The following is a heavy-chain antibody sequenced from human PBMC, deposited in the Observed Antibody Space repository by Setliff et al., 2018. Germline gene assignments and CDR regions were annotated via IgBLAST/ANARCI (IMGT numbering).Heavy chain of an antibody. CDR2: MNPNSGNT. CDR3: ARQRRNTMIVVGGLTDV. D-gene: IGHD3-22*01. Sequence: ASVKVSCKASGYTFTSYDINWVRQATGQGLEWMGWMNPNSGNTGYAQKFQGRVTMTRNTSISTAYMDLSSLRFEDTAVYYCARQRRNTMIVVGGLTDVWGQGTTVTVSS. V-gene: IGHV1-8*02. CDR1: GYTFTSYD. J-gene: IGHJ6*02.